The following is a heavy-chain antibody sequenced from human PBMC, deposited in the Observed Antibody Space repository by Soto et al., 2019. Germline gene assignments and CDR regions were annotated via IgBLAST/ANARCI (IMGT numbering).Heavy chain of an antibody. D-gene: IGHD2-2*01. J-gene: IGHJ4*02. CDR2: VSKSDYT. V-gene: IGHV3-21*01. Sequence: SLRLSCAVSGFSVNNYGINWVRQAPGKGLEWVSSVSKSDYTYYSDSVKGRFTISRENAKNSVSLQMNSLRPEDTAVYYCAREDSIIIPAVSDFWGQGTLVTVSS. CDR1: GFSVNNYG. CDR3: AREDSIIIPAVSDF.